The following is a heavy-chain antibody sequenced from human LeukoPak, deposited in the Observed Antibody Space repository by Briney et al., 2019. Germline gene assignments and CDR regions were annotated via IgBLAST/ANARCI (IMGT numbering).Heavy chain of an antibody. CDR1: GFTFSSYG. D-gene: IGHD3-16*01. CDR3: ARDLYAGTYYSDY. J-gene: IGHJ4*02. Sequence: GGSLRLSCAASGFTFSSYGMHWVRQAPGKGLEWVAFISYDGGTEHYADSVKGRFTITRDNSKNMVYLQMNSLRPEDTAVYYCARDLYAGTYYSDYWGQGTLVTVSS. V-gene: IGHV3-30*03. CDR2: ISYDGGTE.